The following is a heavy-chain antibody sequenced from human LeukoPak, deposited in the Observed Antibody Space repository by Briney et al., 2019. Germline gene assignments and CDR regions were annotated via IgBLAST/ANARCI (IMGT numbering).Heavy chain of an antibody. CDR1: GFTFSSYG. CDR3: AKNGDRGAYCTGGTCYPYFYYYMDV. V-gene: IGHV3-30*02. D-gene: IGHD2-15*01. CDR2: IRYDGSNK. Sequence: GGSLRLSCAASGFTFSSYGMHWVRQAPGKGLEWVAFIRYDGSNKYYADSVKGRFTISRDNSKNTLYLQMNSQRAEDTAVYYCAKNGDRGAYCTGGTCYPYFYYYMDVWGKGTTVTI. J-gene: IGHJ6*03.